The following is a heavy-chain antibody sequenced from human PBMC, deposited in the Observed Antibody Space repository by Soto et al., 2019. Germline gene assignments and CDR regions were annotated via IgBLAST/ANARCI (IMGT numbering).Heavy chain of an antibody. CDR3: GIGLIKLRPNLCYYYGMDV. CDR1: GVTIISYA. D-gene: IGHD5-18*01. CDR2: ICYSGST. J-gene: IGHJ6*02. Sequence: SETLSLTCTVSGVTIISYAWSWIRQPPGKGLEWIGYICYSGSTNYNPSLKSRVTTLVKASKNHISLKLISVTAAEAPVSYCGIGLIKLRPNLCYYYGMDVWGQGTTVTVSS. V-gene: IGHV4-59*01.